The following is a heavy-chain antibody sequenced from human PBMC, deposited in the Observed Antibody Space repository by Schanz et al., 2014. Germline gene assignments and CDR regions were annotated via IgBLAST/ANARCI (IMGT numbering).Heavy chain of an antibody. CDR2: MYINSGST. J-gene: IGHJ4*02. Sequence: EVQLVESGGGLIQPGGSLRLSCAVSGFTVNTNYMSWVRQAPGKGLEWISSMYINSGSTQYADSVKGRFIISRDSSKNTLFLQMNSLRAEDTAVYFCARGTPFLCDYWGQGTLVTVSS. D-gene: IGHD3-16*01. V-gene: IGHV3-53*01. CDR3: ARGTPFLCDY. CDR1: GFTVNTNY.